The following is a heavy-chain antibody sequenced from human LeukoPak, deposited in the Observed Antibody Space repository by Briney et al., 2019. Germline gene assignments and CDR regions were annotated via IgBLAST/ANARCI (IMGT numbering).Heavy chain of an antibody. V-gene: IGHV3-7*01. J-gene: IGHJ3*02. D-gene: IGHD3-22*01. CDR1: GFTFSSYW. Sequence: PGGSLRLSCAASGFTFSSYWMSWVRQAPGKGLEWVANIKQDGSEKYYVDSVKGRFTISRDNAKNSLYLQMNSLRAEDTAVYYCAREGRRYYDSSGRNAFDTWGQGTMVTVSS. CDR3: AREGRRYYDSSGRNAFDT. CDR2: IKQDGSEK.